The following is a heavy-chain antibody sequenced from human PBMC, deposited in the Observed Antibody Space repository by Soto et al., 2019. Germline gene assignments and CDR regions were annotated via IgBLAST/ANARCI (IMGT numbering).Heavy chain of an antibody. CDR2: ITANGGRS. D-gene: IGHD3-3*01. CDR1: RFTFTTYA. J-gene: IGHJ6*02. Sequence: EVQLLQSGGGLVRPGRSLTLSCAASRFTFTTYAMTWVRQAPGKGLEWVSSITANGGRSYDADPVKGRFTITRDSSKNTLYLQRNRLRADDTAVYYWAKAQRPEWPTLFFPPVSPPDGMDVWGQGTTVTVSS. V-gene: IGHV3-23*01. CDR3: AKAQRPEWPTLFFPPVSPPDGMDV.